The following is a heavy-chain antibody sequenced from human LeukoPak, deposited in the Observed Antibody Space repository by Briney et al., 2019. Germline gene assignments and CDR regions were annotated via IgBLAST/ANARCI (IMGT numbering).Heavy chain of an antibody. CDR1: GFTFSDYY. V-gene: IGHV3-11*06. CDR3: ARVQGSSTSPAWY. J-gene: IGHJ4*02. CDR2: ISSSSSYI. Sequence: PGGSLRLSCAASGFTFSDYYMSWIRQAPGKGLEWVSSISSSSSYIYYADSVKGRFTISRDNAKNSLYLQMNSLRAEDTAVYYCARVQGSSTSPAWYWGQGTLVTVSS. D-gene: IGHD2-2*01.